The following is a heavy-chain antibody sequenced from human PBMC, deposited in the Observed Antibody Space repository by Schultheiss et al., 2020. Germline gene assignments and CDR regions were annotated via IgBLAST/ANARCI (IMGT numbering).Heavy chain of an antibody. CDR3: ARETVATIGNHYGMDV. CDR1: GYTFTGYY. CDR2: INPNSGGT. J-gene: IGHJ6*02. V-gene: IGHV1-2*04. Sequence: ASVKVSCKASGYTFTGYYMHWVRQAPGQGLEWMGWINPNSGGTNYAQKFQGWVTMTRDTSISTAYMELSRLRSDDTAVYYCARETVATIGNHYGMDVWGQGTTVTVSS. D-gene: IGHD5-12*01.